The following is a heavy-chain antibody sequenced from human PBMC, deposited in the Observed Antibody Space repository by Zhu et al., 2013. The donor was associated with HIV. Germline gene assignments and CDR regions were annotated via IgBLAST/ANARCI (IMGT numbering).Heavy chain of an antibody. CDR1: GFTFSSYE. V-gene: IGHV3-48*03. J-gene: IGHJ5*02. D-gene: IGHD2-8*01. CDR2: ISGGPGTTV. Sequence: EVQLAESGGDLVQPGGSLRLSCAASGFTFSSYEMNWVRQAPGKGLEWVSYISGGPGTTVHYADSVKGRFTISRDNAKNSLFLQMSSLRAEDTAVYYCASVVRPTSCTSGLCVWFDPWGQGTLVTVSS. CDR3: ASVVRPTSCTSGLCVWFDP.